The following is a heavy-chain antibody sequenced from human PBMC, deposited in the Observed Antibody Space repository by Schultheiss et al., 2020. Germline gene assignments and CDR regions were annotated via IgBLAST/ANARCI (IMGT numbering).Heavy chain of an antibody. CDR3: ARGGYCSSTSCYPNYYYGMDV. D-gene: IGHD2-2*01. J-gene: IGHJ6*02. CDR1: GGSFSGYY. CDR2: INHSGST. V-gene: IGHV4-34*01. Sequence: GSLRLSCAVYGGSFSGYYWSWIRQPPGKGLEWIGEINHSGSTYYNPSLKSRVTISVDTSKNQFSLKLSSVTAADTAVYYCARGGYCSSTSCYPNYYYGMDVWGQGTTVTVSS.